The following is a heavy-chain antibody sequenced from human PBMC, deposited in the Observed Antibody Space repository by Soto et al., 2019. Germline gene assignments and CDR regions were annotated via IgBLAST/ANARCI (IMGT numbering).Heavy chain of an antibody. Sequence: GGSLRLSCAASGFTFTNYAMSWVRQAPGKGLEWVSAISGTGGSTYYTDSVKGRFTISRDNSKNTLYLQMNSLRAEDTAVYYCAKDAMTTARTYYFDYWGQGTLVTVSS. D-gene: IGHD4-17*01. J-gene: IGHJ4*02. CDR2: ISGTGGST. CDR1: GFTFTNYA. CDR3: AKDAMTTARTYYFDY. V-gene: IGHV3-23*01.